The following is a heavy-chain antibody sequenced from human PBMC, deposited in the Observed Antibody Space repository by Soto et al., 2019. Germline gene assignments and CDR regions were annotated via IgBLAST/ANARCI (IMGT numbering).Heavy chain of an antibody. D-gene: IGHD4-4*01. J-gene: IGHJ6*02. V-gene: IGHV4-59*02. CDR2: LYYSGST. CDR3: ARGTDYTQIASYHYGLDV. CDR1: GGSVTSYY. Sequence: SETLSLTCTVSGGSVTSYYWSWIRQPPGKGLKWIGYLYYSGSTSYNPSLKSRVTMSVDMSKNQFSLTPTSVTAADTAVYYCARGTDYTQIASYHYGLDVWGQGTTVTVSS.